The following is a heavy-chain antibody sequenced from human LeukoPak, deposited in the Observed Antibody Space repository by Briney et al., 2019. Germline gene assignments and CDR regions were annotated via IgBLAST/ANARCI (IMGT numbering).Heavy chain of an antibody. J-gene: IGHJ4*02. CDR1: GFTFDDYA. D-gene: IGHD4-17*01. Sequence: GRSLRLSCAASGFTFDDYAMHWVRHAPGKGLEWVSGISWNSGSIGYADSVKGRFTISRDNAKNSLYLQMNSLRAEDTALYYCAKGYGDYVGYFDYWGQGTLVTVSS. V-gene: IGHV3-9*01. CDR2: ISWNSGSI. CDR3: AKGYGDYVGYFDY.